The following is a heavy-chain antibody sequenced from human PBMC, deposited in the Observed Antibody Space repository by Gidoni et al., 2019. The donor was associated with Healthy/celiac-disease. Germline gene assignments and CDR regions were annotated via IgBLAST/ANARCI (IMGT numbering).Heavy chain of an antibody. D-gene: IGHD3-3*01. J-gene: IGHJ6*02. CDR3: ARDRGITISAYYYYGMDV. Sequence: QVQLVQSGAEVKKPGASVKVSCKASAYTFTGYYMHWVRQAPGQGLEWMGWINPNSCGTNYAQQFQGWVTMTRDTSISTAYMELSRLRSDDTAVYYCARDRGITISAYYYYGMDVWGQGTTVTVSS. V-gene: IGHV1-2*04. CDR2: INPNSCGT. CDR1: AYTFTGYY.